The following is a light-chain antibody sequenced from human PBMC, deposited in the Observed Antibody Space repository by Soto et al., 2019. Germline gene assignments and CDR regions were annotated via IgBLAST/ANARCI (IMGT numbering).Light chain of an antibody. J-gene: IGKJ3*01. Sequence: EIVLTQSPGTLSLSPGERATLSCRASQSVSSTYLGWYQQKPDQDPRLLISGASNRATGIPDRFSGSGSGTDFTLTISRLAPEDFAVYYSQQFCTIPFTFGPGTKVDV. CDR2: GAS. V-gene: IGKV3-20*01. CDR1: QSVSSTY. CDR3: QQFCTIPFT.